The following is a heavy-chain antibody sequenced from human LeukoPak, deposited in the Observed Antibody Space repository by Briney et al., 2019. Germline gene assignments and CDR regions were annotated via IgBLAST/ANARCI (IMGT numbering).Heavy chain of an antibody. Sequence: ASVKVSCKASGYTFTSYDINWVRQATGQGLEWMGWMNPNSGNTGYAQKFQGRVTMTEDTSTDTAYMELSSLRSEDTAVYYCVASLGYSSSTFDYWGQGTLVTVSS. V-gene: IGHV1-8*01. CDR1: GYTFTSYD. CDR3: VASLGYSSSTFDY. J-gene: IGHJ4*02. CDR2: MNPNSGNT. D-gene: IGHD6-13*01.